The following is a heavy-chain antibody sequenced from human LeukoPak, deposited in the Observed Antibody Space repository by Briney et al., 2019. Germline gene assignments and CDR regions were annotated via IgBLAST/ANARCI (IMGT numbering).Heavy chain of an antibody. CDR3: ARMEDATYFDY. J-gene: IGHJ4*02. V-gene: IGHV3-66*01. Sequence: AGGSLRLSCAASGFTVSNNYMSWVRQAPGKGLEWVSLIYTGGSTYYADSVKGRFIISRDNSKYTLYLQMISLRGEDTAVYYCARMEDATYFDYWGQGTLVTVSS. D-gene: IGHD2-15*01. CDR2: IYTGGST. CDR1: GFTVSNNY.